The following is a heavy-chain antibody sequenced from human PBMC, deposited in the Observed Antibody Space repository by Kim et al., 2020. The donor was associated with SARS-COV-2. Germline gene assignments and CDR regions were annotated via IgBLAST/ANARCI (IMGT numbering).Heavy chain of an antibody. J-gene: IGHJ4*01. Sequence: GESLKISCKCSGYMFTDYWIGWVRQMPGKGLEWMGIISPVSSHTLYIPSFQGHFTISSAPSLPPPSLPFCLLPASSTALYSCAGALNFGDYGSNCFGYWG. D-gene: IGHD4-17*01. CDR3: AGALNFGDYGSNCFGY. CDR2: ISPVSSHT. CDR1: GYMFTDYW. V-gene: IGHV5-51*01.